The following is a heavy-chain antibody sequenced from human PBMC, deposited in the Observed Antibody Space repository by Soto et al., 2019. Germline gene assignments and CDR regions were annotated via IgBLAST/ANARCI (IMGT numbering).Heavy chain of an antibody. CDR1: GGTFSSYA. J-gene: IGHJ4*02. CDR2: IIPIFGTA. Sequence: QVQLVQSGAEVKKPGSSVKVSCKASGGTFSSYAISWVRQAPGQGLEWMGGIIPIFGTANYAQKFQGRVTITADESTRTAYMALSSLSSEDTAVYYWARGVYSGYDPNNNDCDYWGQGTLVTVSS. D-gene: IGHD5-12*01. V-gene: IGHV1-69*01. CDR3: ARGVYSGYDPNNNDCDY.